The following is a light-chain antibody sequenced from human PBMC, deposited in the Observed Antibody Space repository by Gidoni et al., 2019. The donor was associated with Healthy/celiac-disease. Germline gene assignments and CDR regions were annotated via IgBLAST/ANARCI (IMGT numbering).Light chain of an antibody. J-gene: IGKJ3*01. CDR3: QQSYSTPFT. Sequence: DIQMAPSPSSLSASVGDRVTITCRASQLISSYLNWYQQKPGKAPKLLIYAASSLQSGVPSRFSGSGSGTDFTLTISSLQPEEFATYYCQQSYSTPFTFGPGTKVDIK. CDR2: AAS. V-gene: IGKV1-39*01. CDR1: QLISSY.